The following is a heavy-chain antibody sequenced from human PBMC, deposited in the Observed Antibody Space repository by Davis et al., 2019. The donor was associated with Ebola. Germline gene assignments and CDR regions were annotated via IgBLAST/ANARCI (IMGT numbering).Heavy chain of an antibody. CDR1: GFTFSSYW. J-gene: IGHJ5*02. CDR3: AREDYIWGSYRSTNWFDP. CDR2: ISSSSSTI. Sequence: PGGSLRLSCAASGFTFSSYWMNWVRQAPGKGLEWVSYISSSSSTIYYADSVKGRFTISRDNAKNSLYLQMNSLRDEDTAVYYCAREDYIWGSYRSTNWFDPWGQGTLVTVSS. V-gene: IGHV3-48*02. D-gene: IGHD3-16*02.